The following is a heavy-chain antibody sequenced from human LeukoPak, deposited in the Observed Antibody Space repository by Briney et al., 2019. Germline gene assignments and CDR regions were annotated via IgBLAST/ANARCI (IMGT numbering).Heavy chain of an antibody. Sequence: PGGSLRLSCAASGFTFSSYDIHWVRQATGKGLEWVSAIGTAGDTYYLDSVKGRFTISRENAKNSLYLQMNSLRAGDTVVYYCARGYAPREGYFDLWGRGTLVTVSS. J-gene: IGHJ2*01. V-gene: IGHV3-13*01. CDR1: GFTFSSYD. CDR2: IGTAGDT. CDR3: ARGYAPREGYFDL. D-gene: IGHD2-8*01.